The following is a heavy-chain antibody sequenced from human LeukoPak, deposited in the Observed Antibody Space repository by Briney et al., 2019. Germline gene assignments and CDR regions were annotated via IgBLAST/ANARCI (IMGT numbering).Heavy chain of an antibody. D-gene: IGHD6-6*01. V-gene: IGHV1-2*02. CDR1: GYTFTGYY. J-gene: IGHJ4*02. CDR3: ARDSVRIFDF. Sequence: ASVKVSCKASGYTFTGYYMHWVRQAPEQGLEWMGWINPNGGVTNYAQKFQGRVTVTRDTSISTVYMELSSLRSDDTAVYYCARDSVRIFDFWGQGTLVTVSS. CDR2: INPNGGVT.